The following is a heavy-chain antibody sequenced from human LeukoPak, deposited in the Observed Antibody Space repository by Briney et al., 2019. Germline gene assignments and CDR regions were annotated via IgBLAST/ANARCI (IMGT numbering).Heavy chain of an antibody. CDR3: ASHDSSGYYDY. J-gene: IGHJ4*02. Sequence: PSETLSLTCTVPGGSISSYYWSWIRQPPGKGLEWIGYIYYSGSTNYNPSLKSRVTISVDTSKNQFSLKLSSVTAADTAVYYCASHDSSGYYDYWGQGTLVTVSS. V-gene: IGHV4-59*01. CDR1: GGSISSYY. CDR2: IYYSGST. D-gene: IGHD3-22*01.